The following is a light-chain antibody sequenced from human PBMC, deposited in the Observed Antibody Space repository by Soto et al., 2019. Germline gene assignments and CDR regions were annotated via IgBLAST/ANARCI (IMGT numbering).Light chain of an antibody. CDR2: GAS. Sequence: DIVLTQSAGALSLSPGERATLSCRSSQSVSNNYLAWYQQQPGQAPRLLIYGASSRATGIPDRFSGSGSGTDFTLTISRLEPDDFSMYYCQQYGSSPPWTFGQGTKVDIK. CDR3: QQYGSSPPWT. V-gene: IGKV3-20*01. J-gene: IGKJ1*01. CDR1: QSVSNNY.